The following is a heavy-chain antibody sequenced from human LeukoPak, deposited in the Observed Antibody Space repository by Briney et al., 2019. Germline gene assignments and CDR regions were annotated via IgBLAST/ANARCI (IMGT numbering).Heavy chain of an antibody. CDR2: INPSGGST. CDR3: ARARHAYCSSTSCYDRNFDY. D-gene: IGHD2-2*01. J-gene: IGHJ4*02. V-gene: IGHV1-46*01. CDR1: GYTFTSYY. Sequence: ASVKVSCKASGYTFTSYYMHWVRQAPGQGLEWMGIINPSGGSTSYAQKFQGRVTMTRDTSTSTVHMELSSLRSEDTAVYYCARARHAYCSSTSCYDRNFDYWGQGTLVTVSS.